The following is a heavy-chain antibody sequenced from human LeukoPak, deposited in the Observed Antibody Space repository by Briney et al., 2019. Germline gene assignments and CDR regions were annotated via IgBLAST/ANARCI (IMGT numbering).Heavy chain of an antibody. CDR1: GYDFSKYY. J-gene: IGHJ4*02. CDR3: ARCTTWCSGVY. V-gene: IGHV5-51*01. Sequence: GESLQISCQGSGYDFSKYYIGWVRQMPGGGLEWMAVFYPGNSIPTYSPSFQGQVTMSVDNSITAAYLQWSSLKASDTAMYYCARCTTWCSGVYWGQGTLVTVSS. CDR2: FYPGNSIP. D-gene: IGHD3-10*02.